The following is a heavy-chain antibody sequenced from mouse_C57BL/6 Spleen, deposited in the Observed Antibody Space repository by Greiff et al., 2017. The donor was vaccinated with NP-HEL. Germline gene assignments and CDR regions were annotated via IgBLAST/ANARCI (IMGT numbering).Heavy chain of an antibody. Sequence: QVQLQQPGTELVKPGASVKLSCKASGYTFPSYWMHWVKQRPGQGLEWIGNINPSNGGTNYNEKFKSKATLTVDKSSSTAYMQLSSLTSEDSAVYYCARENCYGSSYPWYFDVWGTGTTVTVSS. CDR1: GYTFPSYW. V-gene: IGHV1-53*01. J-gene: IGHJ1*03. CDR3: ARENCYGSSYPWYFDV. D-gene: IGHD1-1*01. CDR2: INPSNGGT.